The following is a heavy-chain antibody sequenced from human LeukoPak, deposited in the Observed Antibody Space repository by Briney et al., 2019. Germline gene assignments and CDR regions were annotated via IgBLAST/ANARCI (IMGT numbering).Heavy chain of an antibody. V-gene: IGHV3-74*01. Sequence: GGSLRLSCAASGFTFGSHWMHWVRQAPGKGLVWVSRINSDGSSISYADSVKGRFTISRDNAKNTLYLQMNSLRAEDTAVYYCARDRYDSSGTTSYYGMDVWGQGTTVTVSS. CDR2: INSDGSSI. CDR3: ARDRYDSSGTTSYYGMDV. CDR1: GFTFGSHW. J-gene: IGHJ6*02. D-gene: IGHD3-22*01.